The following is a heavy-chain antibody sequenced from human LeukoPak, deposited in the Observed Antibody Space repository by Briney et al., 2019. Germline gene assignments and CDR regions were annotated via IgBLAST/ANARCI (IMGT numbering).Heavy chain of an antibody. CDR2: IQAGGDEK. V-gene: IGHV3-30*02. CDR1: GFTFSTYG. Sequence: GGTLRLSCAASGFTFSTYGMHWVRQAPGKGLEWMTFIQAGGDEKYYAESVKGRFTVSRDNSKNTLYLQMNSLRAEDTAVYYCARDTPGYGGDDFDYWGQGALVTVSS. J-gene: IGHJ4*02. CDR3: ARDTPGYGGDDFDY. D-gene: IGHD4-23*01.